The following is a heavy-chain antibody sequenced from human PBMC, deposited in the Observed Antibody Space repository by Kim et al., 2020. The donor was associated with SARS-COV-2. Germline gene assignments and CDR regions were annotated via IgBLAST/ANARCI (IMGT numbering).Heavy chain of an antibody. Sequence: ASVKGGFAISRDDSKNTLYLQMNSLQTDDTAVYYCVRAGGFSGYLYDLGYWGQGTLVTVSS. J-gene: IGHJ4*02. CDR3: VRAGGFSGYLYDLGY. D-gene: IGHD6-25*01. V-gene: IGHV3-72*01.